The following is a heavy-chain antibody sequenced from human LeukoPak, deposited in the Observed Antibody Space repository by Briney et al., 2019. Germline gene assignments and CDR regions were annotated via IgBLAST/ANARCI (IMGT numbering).Heavy chain of an antibody. J-gene: IGHJ4*02. Sequence: QTGGSLRLSCAASGFTVSSNYMIWVRQAPGKGLEGVSVIYSGGGTYSADSVKGRFSISRDNSENTLYLKMNSLRVEDTAVYYCARDPRLSPYGKGDYWGQGTLVTVSS. CDR2: IYSGGGT. V-gene: IGHV3-66*01. D-gene: IGHD4-17*01. CDR3: ARDPRLSPYGKGDY. CDR1: GFTVSSNY.